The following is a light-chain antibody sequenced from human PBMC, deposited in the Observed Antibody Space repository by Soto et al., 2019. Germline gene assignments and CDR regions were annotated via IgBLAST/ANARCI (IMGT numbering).Light chain of an antibody. CDR1: QSISSY. CDR3: QQTYTTPRT. V-gene: IGKV1-39*01. CDR2: AAS. Sequence: DIQMTQSPSSLSASVGDRVTITCRASQSISSYLKWYQQKLGQAPKHLIYAASNLQSGVPSRFSGSGSMADFTLTMSSLQPEDFATYYCQQTYTTPRTFGHGTKVEIK. J-gene: IGKJ1*01.